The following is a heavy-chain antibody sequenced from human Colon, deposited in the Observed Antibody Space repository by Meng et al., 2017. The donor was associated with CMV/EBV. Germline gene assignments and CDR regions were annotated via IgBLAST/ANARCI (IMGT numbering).Heavy chain of an antibody. J-gene: IGHJ4*02. CDR1: GFNVSDNY. Sequence: GESLKISCVASGFNVSDNYMNWVRRAPGKGLEWVSVIYIGGSTYYADSVKGRFTISRDNSKNTLYLQMNSLRAEDTAVYYCATLRVGDTDFFDYWGLGTLVTVSS. CDR3: ATLRVGDTDFFDY. CDR2: IYIGGST. V-gene: IGHV3-53*01. D-gene: IGHD1-26*01.